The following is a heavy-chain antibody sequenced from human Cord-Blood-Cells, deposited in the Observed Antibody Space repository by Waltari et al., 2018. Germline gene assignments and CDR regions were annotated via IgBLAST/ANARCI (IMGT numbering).Heavy chain of an antibody. CDR3: ARDGLRFLEWSPSAFDI. CDR1: GFTFSSYW. D-gene: IGHD3-3*01. Sequence: EVQLVESGGGLVQPGGSRRLSCAASGFTFSSYWMSWVRQAPGKGLEWVANIKQDGSEKYYVDSVKGRFTISRDNAKNSLYLQMNSLRAEDTAVYYCARDGLRFLEWSPSAFDIWGQGTMVTVSS. V-gene: IGHV3-7*01. CDR2: IKQDGSEK. J-gene: IGHJ3*02.